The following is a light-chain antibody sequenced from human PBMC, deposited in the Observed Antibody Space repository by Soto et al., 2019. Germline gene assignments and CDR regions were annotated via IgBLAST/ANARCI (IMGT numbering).Light chain of an antibody. Sequence: QSVLTQPASVSGSPGQSITISCTGTSSDVGGYNYVSWYQQHPGKAPKFMIYDVSNRPSGVSNRFSGSKSGNTASLTISGLQAEDEADYYCSSYTSGSTWVFGGGTQLTVL. V-gene: IGLV2-14*01. CDR1: SSDVGGYNY. J-gene: IGLJ3*02. CDR3: SSYTSGSTWV. CDR2: DVS.